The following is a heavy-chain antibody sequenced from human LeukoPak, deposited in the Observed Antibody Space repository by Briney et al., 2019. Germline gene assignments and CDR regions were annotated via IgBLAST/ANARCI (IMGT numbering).Heavy chain of an antibody. V-gene: IGHV4-39*01. CDR3: ARQRYYYDSWNAFDI. Sequence: SETLSLTCTVSGGSISSSSYYWGWIRQPPGKGLEWIGSIYYSGSTYYNPSLKSRVTISVDTSKNQFSLKLSSVTAADTAVYYCARQRYYYDSWNAFDIWGQGTMVTVSS. CDR2: IYYSGST. CDR1: GGSISSSSYY. D-gene: IGHD3-22*01. J-gene: IGHJ3*02.